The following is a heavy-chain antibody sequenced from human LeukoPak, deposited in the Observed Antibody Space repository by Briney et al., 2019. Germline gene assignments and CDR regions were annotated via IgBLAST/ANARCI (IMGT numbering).Heavy chain of an antibody. CDR3: ASVDTNTGHDY. D-gene: IGHD5-18*01. J-gene: IGHJ4*02. V-gene: IGHV4-39*01. CDR1: GGSISSSVYY. Sequence: SETLSLTCTVSGGSISSSVYYWGWIRQPPGKGLEWIGSTYYSGSTYYNPSLKSRVTISVDTSKNQFSLRLSSVTAADTAVYYCASVDTNTGHDYWGQGTLVTVSS. CDR2: TYYSGST.